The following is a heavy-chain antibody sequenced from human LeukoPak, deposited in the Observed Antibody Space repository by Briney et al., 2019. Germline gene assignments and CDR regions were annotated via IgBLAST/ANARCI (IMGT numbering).Heavy chain of an antibody. V-gene: IGHV3-23*01. Sequence: GGSLRLSCAASGFTFSSYAMSWVRQAPGKGLAWVSTITSSGGGTYYADSLKGRFTISRDNSKNTLHLQMNSLRAEDTAVYYCAKDPASPGTAEYFQHWGQGTLVTVS. CDR1: GFTFSSYA. CDR2: ITSSGGGT. J-gene: IGHJ1*01. CDR3: AKDPASPGTAEYFQH. D-gene: IGHD6-13*01.